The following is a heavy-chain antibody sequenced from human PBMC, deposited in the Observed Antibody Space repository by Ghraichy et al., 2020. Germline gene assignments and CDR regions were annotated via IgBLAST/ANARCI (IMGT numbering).Heavy chain of an antibody. V-gene: IGHV4-39*01. CDR2: IYYSGST. Sequence: ESLNISCTVSGGSISSSSYYWGWIRQPPGKGLEWIGSIYYSGSTYYNPSLKSRVTISVDTSKNQFSLKLSSVTAADTAVYYCARSYSGWYNWFDPWGQGTLVTVSS. D-gene: IGHD6-19*01. J-gene: IGHJ5*02. CDR1: GGSISSSSYY. CDR3: ARSYSGWYNWFDP.